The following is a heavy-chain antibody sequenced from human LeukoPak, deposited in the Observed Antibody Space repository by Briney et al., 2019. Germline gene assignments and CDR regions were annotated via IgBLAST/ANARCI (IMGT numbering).Heavy chain of an antibody. Sequence: PGGSLGLSCAASGFTFNNYGMHWVRQAPGKGLEWVATIWYDGSNKYYGDSVKGRFTISRDNSKNTLYMQTNSLRAEDTAVYYCASDQVGSGGNWFDPWGQGILVTVSS. CDR1: GFTFNNYG. J-gene: IGHJ5*02. V-gene: IGHV3-33*01. CDR2: IWYDGSNK. CDR3: ASDQVGSGGNWFDP. D-gene: IGHD1-26*01.